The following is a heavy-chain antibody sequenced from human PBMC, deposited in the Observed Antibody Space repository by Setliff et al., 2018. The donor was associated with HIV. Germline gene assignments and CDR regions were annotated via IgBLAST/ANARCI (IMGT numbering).Heavy chain of an antibody. D-gene: IGHD3-22*01. CDR1: GFTVSSNY. CDR2: IYSGGST. CDR3: ARAMVPDSSGYYRPPAFDI. Sequence: GSLRLSCAASGFTVSSNYMSWVRQAPGKGLEWVSVIYSGGSTYYADSVKGRFTISRDNSKNTLYLQMNSLRAEDTAVYYCARAMVPDSSGYYRPPAFDIWGQGTMVTVS. J-gene: IGHJ3*02. V-gene: IGHV3-53*01.